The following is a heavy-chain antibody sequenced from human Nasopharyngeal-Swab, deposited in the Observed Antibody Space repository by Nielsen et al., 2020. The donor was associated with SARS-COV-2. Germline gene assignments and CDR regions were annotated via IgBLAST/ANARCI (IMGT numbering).Heavy chain of an antibody. Sequence: SLQLSCAGSGFTLSEHYMDWVRQAPGKGLEWVGRSRNEAHSFTTEYAASVKGRFTISRDDSENSLYLQMNSLKIEDTAVYYCVRADISGYFDYWGQGTLVTVSS. V-gene: IGHV3-72*01. J-gene: IGHJ4*02. D-gene: IGHD3-22*01. CDR2: SRNEAHSFTT. CDR3: VRADISGYFDY. CDR1: GFTLSEHY.